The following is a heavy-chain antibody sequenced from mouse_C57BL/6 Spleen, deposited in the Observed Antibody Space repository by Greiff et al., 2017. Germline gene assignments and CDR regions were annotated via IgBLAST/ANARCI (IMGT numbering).Heavy chain of an antibody. J-gene: IGHJ4*01. CDR3: ATYGNYEAMDY. CDR1: GYTFTSYW. CDR2: IDPSDSYT. V-gene: IGHV1-50*01. Sequence: QVQLQQPGAELVKPGASVKLSCKASGYTFTSYWMQWVKQRPGQGLEWIGEIDPSDSYTNYNQKFKGKATLSVDTSSSTAYMQLSSLTSEDSAVYYCATYGNYEAMDYWGQGTSVTVSS. D-gene: IGHD2-1*01.